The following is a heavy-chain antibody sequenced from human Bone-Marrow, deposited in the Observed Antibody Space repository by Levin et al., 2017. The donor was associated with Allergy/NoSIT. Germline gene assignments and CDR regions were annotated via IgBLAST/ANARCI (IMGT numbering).Heavy chain of an antibody. D-gene: IGHD2-15*01. CDR1: GYTFTSYD. CDR3: ARGRGYSSGNRRLDP. J-gene: IGHJ5*02. V-gene: IGHV1-8*01. CDR2: MNPNSGNT. Sequence: GESLKISCKASGYTFTSYDINWVRQAAGQGLEWMGWMNPNSGNTGYAQEFQGRVTMTRNISTTTAYMELSSLRSEDRAVYYCARGRGYSSGNRRLDPWGQGTLVTVSS.